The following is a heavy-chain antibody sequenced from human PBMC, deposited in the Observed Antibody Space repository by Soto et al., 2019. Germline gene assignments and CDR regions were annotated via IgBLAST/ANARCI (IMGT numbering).Heavy chain of an antibody. V-gene: IGHV3-33*01. J-gene: IGHJ4*02. CDR2: IWYDGSNK. D-gene: IGHD2-15*01. CDR1: GFTFSSYG. CDR3: ASTYCSGGSCYPHFDY. Sequence: PGGSLRLSCAASGFTFSSYGMHWVRQAPGKGLEWVAVIWYDGSNKYYADSVKGRFTISRDNSKNTLYLQMNSLRAEDTAVYYCASTYCSGGSCYPHFDYWGQGTLVTVSS.